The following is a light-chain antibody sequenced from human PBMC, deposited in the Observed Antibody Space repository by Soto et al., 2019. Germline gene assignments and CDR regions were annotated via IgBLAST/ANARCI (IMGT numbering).Light chain of an antibody. CDR2: STN. Sequence: QTVVTQEPSFSVSPGGTVTLTCGLSSGSVSTSYYPTWIQQTPGHTPRTLIHSTNTRSSGVPDRFSGSILGNKAALTITGAQADDESDYYCVLYMGSGISIFGGGTKLNVL. V-gene: IGLV8-61*01. J-gene: IGLJ2*01. CDR1: SGSVSTSYY. CDR3: VLYMGSGISI.